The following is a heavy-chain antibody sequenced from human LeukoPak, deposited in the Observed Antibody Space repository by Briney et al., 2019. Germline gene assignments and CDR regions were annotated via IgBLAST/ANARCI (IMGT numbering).Heavy chain of an antibody. CDR3: ARPSRWLQYLYFDY. D-gene: IGHD5-24*01. J-gene: IGHJ4*02. CDR2: INAGNGNT. CDR1: GYTFTSYV. V-gene: IGHV1-3*01. Sequence: GASVKVSCKASGYTFTSYVMHWVRQAPGQRLEWMGWINAGNGNTKYSQKFQGRVTITRDTSASTAYMELSSLRSEDTAVYYCARPSRWLQYLYFDYWGQGTLVTVSS.